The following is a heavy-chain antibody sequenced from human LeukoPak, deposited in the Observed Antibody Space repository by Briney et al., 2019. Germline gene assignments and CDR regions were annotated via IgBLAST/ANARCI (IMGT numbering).Heavy chain of an antibody. D-gene: IGHD5-24*01. Sequence: GGSLRLSCAASGFTFSSYAMSWVRQAPGKGLEWVSAISGSGGSTYYADSVRGRFTISRDNSKNTLYLQMNGLRADDTAVYYCAKGSTQDGSNPYYFDLWGQGTLVTVSS. CDR1: GFTFSSYA. V-gene: IGHV3-23*01. J-gene: IGHJ4*02. CDR3: AKGSTQDGSNPYYFDL. CDR2: ISGSGGST.